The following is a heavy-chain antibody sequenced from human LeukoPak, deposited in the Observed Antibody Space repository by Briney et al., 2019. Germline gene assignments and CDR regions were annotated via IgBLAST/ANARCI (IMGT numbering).Heavy chain of an antibody. CDR3: ARDSTYYYDSSGYYYYRY. V-gene: IGHV1-2*02. CDR1: GYTFTGYY. D-gene: IGHD3-22*01. CDR2: INPNSGGT. Sequence: ASVKVSCKASGYTFTGYYMHWVRQAPGQGLAWMGWINPNSGGTNYAQKFQGRVTMTRDTSISTAYMELSRLRSDDTAVYYCARDSTYYYDSSGYYYYRYWGQGTLVTVSS. J-gene: IGHJ4*02.